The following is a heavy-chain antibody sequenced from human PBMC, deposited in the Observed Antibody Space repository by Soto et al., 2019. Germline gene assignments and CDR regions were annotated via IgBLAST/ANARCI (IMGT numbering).Heavy chain of an antibody. CDR1: GGSISSSSYY. CDR2: IYYSGST. V-gene: IGHV4-39*01. D-gene: IGHD6-13*01. Sequence: QLQLQESGPGLVKPSETLSLTCTVSGGSISSSSYYWGWIRQPPGKGLEWIGSIYYSGSTYYNPSLKSRVTISVDTSKNQFSLKLSSVTAADTAVYYCARQFAAAGNRTGNAFDIWGQGTMVTVSS. J-gene: IGHJ3*02. CDR3: ARQFAAAGNRTGNAFDI.